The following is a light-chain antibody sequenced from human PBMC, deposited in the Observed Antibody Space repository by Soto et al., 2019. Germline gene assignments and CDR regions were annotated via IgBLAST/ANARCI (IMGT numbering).Light chain of an antibody. CDR2: LNSDGSH. CDR1: SGHSSYA. J-gene: IGLJ3*02. CDR3: QTWGPGLLV. V-gene: IGLV4-69*01. Sequence: QPVLTQSPSASASLGASVKLTCTLSSGHSSYAIAWHQQQPEKGPRYLMKLNSDGSHSKGDGIPDRFSGSSSGAERYLTISSLQSEDEADYYSQTWGPGLLVFGGGTKLTVL.